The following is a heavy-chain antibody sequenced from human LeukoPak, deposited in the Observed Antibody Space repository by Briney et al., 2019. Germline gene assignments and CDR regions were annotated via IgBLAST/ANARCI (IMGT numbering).Heavy chain of an antibody. Sequence: ASVRVSCKASRYTFTGYFMHWATQAPGQGLEWMGWINPHSGGTNYAQKFQGSVTTTRHTPISTAYMELSRRRCEDRAVYYWARRGSSVGGSYYSFDYWGQGTLVTVSS. D-gene: IGHD1-26*01. J-gene: IGHJ4*02. CDR3: ARRGSSVGGSYYSFDY. CDR1: RYTFTGYF. V-gene: IGHV1-2*02. CDR2: INPHSGGT.